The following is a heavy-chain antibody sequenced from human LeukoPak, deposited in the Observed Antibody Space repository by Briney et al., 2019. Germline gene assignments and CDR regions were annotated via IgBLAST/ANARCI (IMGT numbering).Heavy chain of an antibody. V-gene: IGHV3-74*01. CDR3: AGSSSRSGGNCHNWFDP. CDR1: GFTFSSSW. J-gene: IGHJ5*02. D-gene: IGHD2-15*01. Sequence: PGGSLRLSCAASGFTFSSSWMHWVRQAPGKGLVWVSRINSDGRTTRYADSVEGRFTISRDNAKNTLYLQMNSLRAEDTAVYYCAGSSSRSGGNCHNWFDPWGQGTLVTVSS. CDR2: INSDGRTT.